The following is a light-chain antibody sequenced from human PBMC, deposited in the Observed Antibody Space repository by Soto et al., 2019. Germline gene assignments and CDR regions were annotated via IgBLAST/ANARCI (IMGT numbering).Light chain of an antibody. CDR1: SSNIGSNY. CDR2: RNN. V-gene: IGLV1-47*01. CDR3: AAWDDSLSGPGV. Sequence: QSVLTQPPSASGTPGQRVTISCSGSSSNIGSNYVYWYQQLPGTAPKLLIYRNNQRPSGVPDRFSGSKSGTSASLAISGLRSEVEADYYCAAWDDSLSGPGVFGGGTKVTVL. J-gene: IGLJ2*01.